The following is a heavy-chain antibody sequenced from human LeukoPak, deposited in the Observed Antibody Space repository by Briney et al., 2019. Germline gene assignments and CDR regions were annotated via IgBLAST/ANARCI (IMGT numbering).Heavy chain of an antibody. V-gene: IGHV4-61*02. D-gene: IGHD4-17*01. CDR1: GGSISSGRYY. Sequence: PSETLSLTCTVSGGSISSGRYYWSWIRQPAGKGLEWIGRIYTSGSTNYNPSLKSRVTISVDTSKNQFSLKLSSVTAADTAVYYCARDTATTDIGGWADAFDIWGQGTMVTVSS. CDR3: ARDTATTDIGGWADAFDI. J-gene: IGHJ3*02. CDR2: IYTSGST.